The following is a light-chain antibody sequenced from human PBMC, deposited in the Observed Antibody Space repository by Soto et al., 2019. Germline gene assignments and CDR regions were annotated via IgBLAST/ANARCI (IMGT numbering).Light chain of an antibody. CDR3: CSYAGVNTVYV. V-gene: IGLV2-23*02. Sequence: QSVLTQPASVSGSPGQSITISCTGTSSDVGSYNLVSWYQQHPGKAPKLMIYGVTKRPSGVSDRFSGSKSGDTASLTVSGLQAEDEADYYCCSYAGVNTVYVFGPGTKLTVL. CDR1: SSDVGSYNL. J-gene: IGLJ1*01. CDR2: GVT.